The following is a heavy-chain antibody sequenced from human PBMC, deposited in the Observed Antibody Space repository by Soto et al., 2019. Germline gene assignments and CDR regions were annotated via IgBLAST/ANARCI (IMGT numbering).Heavy chain of an antibody. CDR2: IFYSGST. V-gene: IGHV4-61*01. CDR3: AGHSLQQSFNY. Sequence: SETLSLTCTVSGGSVSSNTYHWSWIRQSPEKGLEWIGYIFYSGSTNYNPSLESRVTISLDTSKNQFSLKLSSVTAADTALYYCAGHSLQQSFNYWGQGTQVTVSS. CDR1: GGSVSSNTYH. J-gene: IGHJ4*02. D-gene: IGHD6-13*01.